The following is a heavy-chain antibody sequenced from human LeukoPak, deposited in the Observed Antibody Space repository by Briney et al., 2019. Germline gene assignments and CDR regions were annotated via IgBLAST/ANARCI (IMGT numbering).Heavy chain of an antibody. CDR3: ARGSYGRPWYFDL. D-gene: IGHD1-26*01. J-gene: IGHJ2*01. CDR1: GFTFISYA. Sequence: GSLRLSCAASGFTFISYAMSWVRPAPGEGLGWVGSIYHSGRTYYNPSSKSRVTISVDTSKNQFSLKLSSVRAADTAVYYCARGSYGRPWYFDLWGRGTLVTVSS. CDR2: IYHSGRT. V-gene: IGHV4-38-2*01.